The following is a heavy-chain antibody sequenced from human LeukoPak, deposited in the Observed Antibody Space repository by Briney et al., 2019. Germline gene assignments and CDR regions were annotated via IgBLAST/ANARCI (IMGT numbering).Heavy chain of an antibody. Sequence: SETLSLTCTVSGDPISGFYWAWIRQPPGRGLEWIGYTYYSASTNYNPSLKSRVTISSDTSKKQFSLKMSSVTAADTAVYYCARDLGYCSSTSCYDWFDPWGQGTLVTVSS. CDR3: ARDLGYCSSTSCYDWFDP. CDR1: GDPISGFY. J-gene: IGHJ5*02. CDR2: TYYSAST. V-gene: IGHV4-59*01. D-gene: IGHD2-2*01.